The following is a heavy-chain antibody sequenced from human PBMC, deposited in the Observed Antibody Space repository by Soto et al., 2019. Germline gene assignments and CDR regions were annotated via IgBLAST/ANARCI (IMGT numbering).Heavy chain of an antibody. V-gene: IGHV4-31*03. CDR2: IYESGTI. CDR1: GGSTNGGRYY. CDR3: ARDRGFGMDA. Sequence: QVPLQESGPGLVKPSQTLSLTCTVSGGSTNGGRYYWNWIRQHPGKGLEWIGYIYESGTIDYNPSLKSRVIISADTSKNQFSLSLISVTAADTAVYYCARDRGFGMDAWGQGTMVIVSS. J-gene: IGHJ6*02.